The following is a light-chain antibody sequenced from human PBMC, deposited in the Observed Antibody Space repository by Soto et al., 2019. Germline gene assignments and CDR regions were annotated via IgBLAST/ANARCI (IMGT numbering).Light chain of an antibody. Sequence: VLTQPPSVSEAPRQRVTISCSGSSSNIGNNAVNWYQQLPGKAPKLLIYYDDLMPSGVSDRFSGSKSGTSASLAISGLQSEDEADYYCAAWDDSLNAVVFGGGTKLTVL. CDR1: SSNIGNNA. J-gene: IGLJ2*01. V-gene: IGLV1-36*01. CDR3: AAWDDSLNAVV. CDR2: YDD.